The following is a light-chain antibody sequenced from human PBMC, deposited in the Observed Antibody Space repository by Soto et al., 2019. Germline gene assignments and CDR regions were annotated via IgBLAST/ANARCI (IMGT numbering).Light chain of an antibody. Sequence: IILTQSQASLSVSPGGSATLSCRASQSVNNNLAWYQQKPGQAPRLLIYGASTRPTGIPGRFRGSGSGTEFTLTITSLQSEDFAVYFCQQYNNLPPDTFGQGTKLEIK. CDR2: GAS. V-gene: IGKV3-15*01. CDR1: QSVNNN. CDR3: QQYNNLPPDT. J-gene: IGKJ2*01.